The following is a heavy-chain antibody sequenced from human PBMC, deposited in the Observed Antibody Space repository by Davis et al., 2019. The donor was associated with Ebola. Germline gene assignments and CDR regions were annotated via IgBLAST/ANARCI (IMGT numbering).Heavy chain of an antibody. CDR1: GGSIRSSSYY. CDR3: ARRGIAVAGTGYFQH. V-gene: IGHV4-39*01. D-gene: IGHD6-19*01. CDR2: IYYSGST. J-gene: IGHJ1*01. Sequence: MPGGSLRLSCTVSGGSIRSSSYYWGWIRQPPGKGLEWIGSIYYSGSTYYNPSLKSRVTISVDTSKNQFSLKLSSVTAADTAVYYCARRGIAVAGTGYFQHWGQGTLVTVSS.